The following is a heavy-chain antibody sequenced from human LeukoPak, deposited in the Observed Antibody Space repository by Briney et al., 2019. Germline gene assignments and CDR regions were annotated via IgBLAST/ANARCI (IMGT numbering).Heavy chain of an antibody. CDR3: ARAGFCSGSDCYSRFDY. V-gene: IGHV6-1*01. D-gene: IGHD2-15*01. J-gene: IGHJ4*01. Sequence: SQTLSLTCAISGDSVSSNTAAWNWIRQSLSRGLEWLGRTFYRSKWYNSYAVSVKSRITINPDTSKNHFSLQLNSVTPEDTAVYYCARAGFCSGSDCYSRFDYWGQGTLVTVSS. CDR1: GDSVSSNTAA. CDR2: TFYRSKWYN.